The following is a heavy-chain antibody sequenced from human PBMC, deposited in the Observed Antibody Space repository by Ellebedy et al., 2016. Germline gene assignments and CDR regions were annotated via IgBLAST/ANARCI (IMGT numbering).Heavy chain of an antibody. Sequence: ASVKVSCXASGYIFTDNYLHWVRQAPGQGLEWMGCIQASSGDSHYAQKVQGRVTITRDPSVRTAYMELSSLTSDDTAVYYCAREADGNIKFFDFWGQGTLVSVSS. D-gene: IGHD5-24*01. V-gene: IGHV1-2*02. J-gene: IGHJ4*02. CDR2: IQASSGDS. CDR3: AREADGNIKFFDF. CDR1: GYIFTDNY.